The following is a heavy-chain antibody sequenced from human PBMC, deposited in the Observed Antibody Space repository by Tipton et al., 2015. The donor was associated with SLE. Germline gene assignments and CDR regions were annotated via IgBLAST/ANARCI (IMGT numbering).Heavy chain of an antibody. V-gene: IGHV3-30*04. CDR1: RFTFSIYA. Sequence: SLRLSCAASRFTFSIYAMHWVRQAPGKGLEWVAVISYDGSNKYYADSVKGRFTISRDNSKNTLYLQMNSLRAEDTAVYYCAASLMDYFDYWGQGTLVTVSS. D-gene: IGHD3-9*01. CDR3: AASLMDYFDY. J-gene: IGHJ4*02. CDR2: ISYDGSNK.